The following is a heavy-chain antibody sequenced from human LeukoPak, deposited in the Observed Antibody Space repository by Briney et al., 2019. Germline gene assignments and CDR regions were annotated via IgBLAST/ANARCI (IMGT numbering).Heavy chain of an antibody. CDR1: GGTFSSYA. D-gene: IGHD3-3*01. Sequence: SVKLSCKASGGTFSSYAISWVRQAPGQALEWMGGIIPIFGTANSAQKFQGRVTITAHESTRPAYMELSILRSEDTAVYYCATVHLSEEYYDFWSGYSYWGQGTLVTVSS. CDR2: IIPIFGTA. CDR3: ATVHLSEEYYDFWSGYSY. J-gene: IGHJ4*02. V-gene: IGHV1-69*13.